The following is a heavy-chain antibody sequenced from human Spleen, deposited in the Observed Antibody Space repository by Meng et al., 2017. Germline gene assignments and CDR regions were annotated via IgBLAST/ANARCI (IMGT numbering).Heavy chain of an antibody. J-gene: IGHJ4*02. Sequence: EVQLVESGGGLVQPGGSLRLSCAASGFTFSSYWMHWVRQAPGKGLVWVSRINSDGSGRSYADSVKGRFTISRDNAKNTLYLQMNSLRAEDTAVYYCVKDLLMTTWGYFDSWGQGTLVTVSS. V-gene: IGHV3-74*01. D-gene: IGHD3-9*01. CDR2: INSDGSGR. CDR3: VKDLLMTTWGYFDS. CDR1: GFTFSSYW.